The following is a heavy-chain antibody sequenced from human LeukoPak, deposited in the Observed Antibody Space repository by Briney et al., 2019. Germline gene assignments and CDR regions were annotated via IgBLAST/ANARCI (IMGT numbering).Heavy chain of an antibody. Sequence: GGSLRLSCAASGFTFDDYAMHWVRQAPGKGLEWVSGISWNSGSIGYADSVKGRFTISRDNAKNSLYLQMNSLRVEDTALYYCAKDYYGSGSYTYFDYWGQGTLVTVSS. V-gene: IGHV3-9*01. CDR1: GFTFDDYA. CDR2: ISWNSGSI. J-gene: IGHJ4*02. CDR3: AKDYYGSGSYTYFDY. D-gene: IGHD3-10*01.